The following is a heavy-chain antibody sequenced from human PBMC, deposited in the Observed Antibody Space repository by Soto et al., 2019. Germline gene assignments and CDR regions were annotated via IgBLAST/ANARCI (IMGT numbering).Heavy chain of an antibody. CDR2: ISGSGDST. CDR3: ARDLSPYDFWSGYYPTNWFDP. D-gene: IGHD3-3*01. CDR1: GFTFSTYA. V-gene: IGHV3-23*01. Sequence: SLRLSCTASGFTFSTYAMNWVRQAPGQGLEWVSGISGSGDSTYYADSVKGRFTVSRDNSKNTLYLQMNSLRAEDTAVFYRARDLSPYDFWSGYYPTNWFDPWGQGTLVTVSS. J-gene: IGHJ5*02.